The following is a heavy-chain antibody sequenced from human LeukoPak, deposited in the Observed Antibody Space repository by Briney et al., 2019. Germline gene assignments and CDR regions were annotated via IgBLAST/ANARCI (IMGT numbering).Heavy chain of an antibody. D-gene: IGHD6-19*01. J-gene: IGHJ4*02. V-gene: IGHV1-18*01. CDR2: ISGYSGST. Sequence: ASVKVSCKVSGYTLTELSMHWVRQAPGQGLEWMGWISGYSGSTNYAQKLQGRVTMTTDTSTTTAYMELRSLKSDDTAVYYCARGHSSGRDYYFDTWGRGTLVTVSS. CDR3: ARGHSSGRDYYFDT. CDR1: GYTLTELS.